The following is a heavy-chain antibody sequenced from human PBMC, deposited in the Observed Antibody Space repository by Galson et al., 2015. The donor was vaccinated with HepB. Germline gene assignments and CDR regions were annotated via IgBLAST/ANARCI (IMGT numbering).Heavy chain of an antibody. J-gene: IGHJ6*02. CDR2: ISYDGSNK. Sequence: SLRLSCAASGFTFSSYGMHWVRQAPGKGLEWVAVISYDGSNKYYADSVKGRFTISRDNSKNTLYLQMNSLRAEDTAVYYCAKGSYYDIWSGAKYYYGMDVWGQGTTVTVSS. V-gene: IGHV3-30*18. CDR3: AKGSYYDIWSGAKYYYGMDV. CDR1: GFTFSSYG. D-gene: IGHD3-3*01.